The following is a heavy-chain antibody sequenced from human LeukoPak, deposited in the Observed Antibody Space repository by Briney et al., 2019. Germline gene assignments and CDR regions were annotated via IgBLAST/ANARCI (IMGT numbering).Heavy chain of an antibody. CDR2: IYYSGST. CDR3: ARDTHYDFWSGYLEAFDI. J-gene: IGHJ3*02. CDR1: GGSISSYY. V-gene: IGHV4-59*01. Sequence: SETLSLTCTVSGGSISSYYWSWIRQPPGKGLEWIGYIYYSGSTNYNPSLKSRVTISVDTSKNQFSLKLSSVTAADMAVYYCARDTHYDFWSGYLEAFDIWGQGTMVTVSS. D-gene: IGHD3-3*01.